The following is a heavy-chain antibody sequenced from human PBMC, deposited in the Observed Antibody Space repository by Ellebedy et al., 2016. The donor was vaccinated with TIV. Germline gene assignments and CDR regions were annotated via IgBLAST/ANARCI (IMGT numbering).Heavy chain of an antibody. CDR1: GGSLSFSTYH. CDR3: VRRLGARPPSD. D-gene: IGHD1-26*01. CDR2: MYYSGPN. J-gene: IGHJ4*02. V-gene: IGHV4-39*01. Sequence: GSLRLSXNVSGGSLSFSTYHWGWIRQPPGKGLEWIGSMYYSGPNSYNPSLKSRVTISVDTSKNQFSLKLSSVTAADTAVYFCVRRLGARPPSDWGQGTLVSVSS.